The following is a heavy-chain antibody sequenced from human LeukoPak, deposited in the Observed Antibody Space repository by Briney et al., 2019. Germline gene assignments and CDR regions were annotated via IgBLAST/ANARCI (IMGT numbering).Heavy chain of an antibody. CDR2: IYYSEST. CDR1: GCSVSSGSYY. CDR3: ACLTLKTTVTPGYYYYGMDV. Sequence: SETLSLTCTVSGCSVSSGSYYWSWIRQPPGKGLEWIGYIYYSESTNYNPSLKSRVTISVDTSKNQFSLKLSSVTAADTAVYYCACLTLKTTVTPGYYYYGMDVWGKGTTVTVSS. J-gene: IGHJ6*04. V-gene: IGHV4-61*01. D-gene: IGHD4-17*01.